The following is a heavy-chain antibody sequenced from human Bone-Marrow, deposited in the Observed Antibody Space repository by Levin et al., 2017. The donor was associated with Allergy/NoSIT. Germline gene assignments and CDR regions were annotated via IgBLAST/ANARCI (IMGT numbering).Heavy chain of an antibody. CDR1: GYSFTNYW. CDR2: IDPTDSYT. Sequence: GESLKISCEGSGYSFTNYWITWVRQMPGKGLEWMGRIDPTDSYTNYSPSFQGHVTISADKSISTAYLQWSGLQASDTAIYYCARHVRYCDSTSCSGYYYYYYMDVWGKGTTVTVSS. J-gene: IGHJ6*03. CDR3: ARHVRYCDSTSCSGYYYYYYMDV. V-gene: IGHV5-10-1*01. D-gene: IGHD2-2*01.